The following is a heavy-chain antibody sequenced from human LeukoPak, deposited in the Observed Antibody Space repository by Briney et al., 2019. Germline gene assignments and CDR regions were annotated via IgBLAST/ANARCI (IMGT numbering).Heavy chain of an antibody. D-gene: IGHD5-18*01. V-gene: IGHV4-39*07. Sequence: SETLSLTCTVPGGSISSSSYYWGWIRQPPGKGLEWIGSIYYSGSTYYNPSLKSRVTISVDTSKNQFSLKLSAVTAADTAVYYCAQETLFLRGYSYGKYDYWGQGTLVTVSS. CDR2: IYYSGST. CDR1: GGSISSSSYY. CDR3: AQETLFLRGYSYGKYDY. J-gene: IGHJ4*02.